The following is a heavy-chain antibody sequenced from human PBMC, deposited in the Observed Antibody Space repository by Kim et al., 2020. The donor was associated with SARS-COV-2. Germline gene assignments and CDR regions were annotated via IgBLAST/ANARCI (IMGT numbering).Heavy chain of an antibody. V-gene: IGHV1-2*02. J-gene: IGHJ3*02. CDR2: INPKNGGT. CDR1: GYSFTDYY. D-gene: IGHD6-25*01. Sequence: ASVKVSCKASGYSFTDYYIYWIRQAPGQGLEWMGWINPKNGGTKYAQQFQGRVTLTGDTSVSTADMELSSLRSDDTAVYYCARARWRAASYAFDNWGPGTTVTVSS. CDR3: ARARWRAASYAFDN.